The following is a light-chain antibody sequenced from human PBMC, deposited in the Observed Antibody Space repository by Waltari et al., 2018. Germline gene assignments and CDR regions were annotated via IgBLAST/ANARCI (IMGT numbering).Light chain of an antibody. J-gene: IGLJ2*01. Sequence: SYELTQPPSVSVSPGQTRYLPFSGDNLGNKYFHWYQLRPRHSPVLVIYQDTKRPYEIPERFSGSNSGNTATLTISGTQAMDEADYFCQVWDSITVVFGGGTELTVL. CDR1: NLGNKY. CDR2: QDT. CDR3: QVWDSITVV. V-gene: IGLV3-1*01.